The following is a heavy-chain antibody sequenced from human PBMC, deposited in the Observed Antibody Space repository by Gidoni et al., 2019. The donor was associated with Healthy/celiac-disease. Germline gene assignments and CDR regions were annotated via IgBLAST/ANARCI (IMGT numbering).Heavy chain of an antibody. D-gene: IGHD3-16*01. CDR3: AREAWGTRLDY. CDR1: GFTFSSYA. J-gene: IGHJ4*02. Sequence: QVQLVESGGGVVQPGRSLRLSCAASGFTFSSYAMHWVRQAPGKGLEWVAVISYDGSNKYYADSVKGRFTISRDNSKNTLYLQMNSLRAEDTAVYYCAREAWGTRLDYWGQGTLVTVSS. CDR2: ISYDGSNK. V-gene: IGHV3-30*01.